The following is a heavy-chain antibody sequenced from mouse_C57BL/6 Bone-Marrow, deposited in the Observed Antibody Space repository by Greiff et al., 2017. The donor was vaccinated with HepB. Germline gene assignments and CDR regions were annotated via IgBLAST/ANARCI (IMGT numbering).Heavy chain of an antibody. V-gene: IGHV5-16*01. CDR1: GFTFSDYY. D-gene: IGHD2-2*01. CDR2: INYDGSST. Sequence: EVMLVESEGGLVQPGSSMKLSCTASGFTFSDYYMAWVRQVPEKGLEWVANINYDGSSTYYLDSVKSRFIISRDNAKNILYLQMSSLKSEDTATYYCARDDGYDVFAYWGQGTLVTVSA. CDR3: ARDDGYDVFAY. J-gene: IGHJ3*01.